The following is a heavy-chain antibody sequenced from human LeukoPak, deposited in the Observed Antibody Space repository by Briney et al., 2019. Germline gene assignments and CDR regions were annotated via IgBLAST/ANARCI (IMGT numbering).Heavy chain of an antibody. CDR2: ISSSSSYI. D-gene: IGHD2/OR15-2a*01. CDR3: ANRISPGY. V-gene: IGHV3-21*01. CDR1: GFTFSDHA. Sequence: SGGSLRLSCAASGFTFSDHAMTWVRQTLAKGLEWVSSISSSSSYIYYADSVKGRFTISRDNAKNSLYLQMNSLRAEDTAVYYCANRISPGYWGQGTLVTVSS. J-gene: IGHJ4*02.